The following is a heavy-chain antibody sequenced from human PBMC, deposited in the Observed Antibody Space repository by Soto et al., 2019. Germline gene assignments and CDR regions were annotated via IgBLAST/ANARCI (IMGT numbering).Heavy chain of an antibody. CDR2: INHSGST. CDR1: GGSFSGYY. CDR3: ARRLPPYFWSGYYSNWFDP. V-gene: IGHV4-34*01. Sequence: SETLSLTCAVYGGSFSGYYWSWIRQPPGKGLEWIGEINHSGSTNYNPSLKSRVTISVDTSKNQFSLKLSSVTAADTAVYYCARRLPPYFWSGYYSNWFDPWGQGTLVTVSS. J-gene: IGHJ5*02. D-gene: IGHD3-3*01.